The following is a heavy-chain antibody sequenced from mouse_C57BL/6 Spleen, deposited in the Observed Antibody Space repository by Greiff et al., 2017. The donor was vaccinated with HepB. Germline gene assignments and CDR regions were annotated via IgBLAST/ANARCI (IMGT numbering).Heavy chain of an antibody. CDR3: ARATTVGYYFDY. J-gene: IGHJ2*01. CDR2: INPNNGGT. Sequence: EVKLMESGPELVKPGASVKMSCKASGYTFTDYNMHWVKQSHGKSLEWIGYINPNNGGTSYNQKFKGKATLTVNKSSSTAYMELRSLTSEDSAVYYCARATTVGYYFDYWGQGTTLTVSS. V-gene: IGHV1-22*01. CDR1: GYTFTDYN. D-gene: IGHD1-1*01.